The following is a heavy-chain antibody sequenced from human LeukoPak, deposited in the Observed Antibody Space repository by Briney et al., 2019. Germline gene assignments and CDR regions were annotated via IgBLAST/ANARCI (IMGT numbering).Heavy chain of an antibody. CDR2: INHSGST. CDR3: ARGAGIAARRPLDY. V-gene: IGHV4-34*01. J-gene: IGHJ4*02. Sequence: SETLSLTCAVYGGSFSGYYWSWIRQPPGKGLEWIGEINHSGSTNYNPSLKSRVTISVDTSKNQFSLKLSSVTAADTAVYYCARGAGIAARRPLDYWGQGTLVTVSS. CDR1: GGSFSGYY. D-gene: IGHD6-6*01.